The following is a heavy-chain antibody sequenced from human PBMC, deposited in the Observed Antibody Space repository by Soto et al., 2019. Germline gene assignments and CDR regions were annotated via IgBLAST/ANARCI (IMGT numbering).Heavy chain of an antibody. CDR2: ISFDSRDK. Sequence: QVQLVESGGGVVQPGRYLRVSCAASGVTFSAYGIHWVRQAPGKGLEWVATISFDSRDKLYVDSMNGRLTISRENSRNTVDLQMDSLRAEDTAVYHCARVCGGDCGNAFDVWGQGTVVAVSP. V-gene: IGHV3-33*05. J-gene: IGHJ3*01. CDR1: GVTFSAYG. CDR3: ARVCGGDCGNAFDV. D-gene: IGHD2-21*02.